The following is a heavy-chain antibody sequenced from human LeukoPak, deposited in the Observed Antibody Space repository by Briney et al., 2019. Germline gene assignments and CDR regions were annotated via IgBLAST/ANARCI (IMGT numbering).Heavy chain of an antibody. V-gene: IGHV4-4*07. J-gene: IGHJ4*02. CDR1: GGSISSYY. CDR2: IYTSGNT. D-gene: IGHD4-17*01. Sequence: SESLSLTCTVSGGSISSYYWSWIRQPAGKGLEWIGHIYTSGNTNYNPSLKSRVTMSVGTSKNQFALKLSSVTAADTAVYYCARLGFGDYPFDYWGQGTLVTVSS. CDR3: ARLGFGDYPFDY.